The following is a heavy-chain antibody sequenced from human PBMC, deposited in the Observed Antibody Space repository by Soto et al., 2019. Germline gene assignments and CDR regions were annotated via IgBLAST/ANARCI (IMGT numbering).Heavy chain of an antibody. CDR2: INHSGST. CDR1: GGSFSGYY. Sequence: PSDTLSLTCAVYGGSFSGYYLSWIRQPPGKGLEWIGEINHSGSTNYNPSLKSRVTISVDTSKNQFSLKRSSVTAADTAVYYCARGRVYLFRASAGYVWPNFDYWGQGTLVTVSS. J-gene: IGHJ4*02. V-gene: IGHV4-34*01. CDR3: ARGRVYLFRASAGYVWPNFDY. D-gene: IGHD6-13*01.